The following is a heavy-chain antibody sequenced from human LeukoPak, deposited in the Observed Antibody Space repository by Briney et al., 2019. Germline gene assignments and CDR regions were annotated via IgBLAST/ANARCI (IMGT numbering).Heavy chain of an antibody. CDR1: GFTFSSYG. CDR3: ARGAILTGYAPFDY. D-gene: IGHD3-9*01. Sequence: GGSLRLSCAASGFTFSSYGMHWVRQAPGKGLEWVAIISYDGSNEYYADSVKGRFTISRDNSKNSLYLQMNSLRAEDTAVYYCARGAILTGYAPFDYWGQGTLVTVSS. J-gene: IGHJ4*02. CDR2: ISYDGSNE. V-gene: IGHV3-30*12.